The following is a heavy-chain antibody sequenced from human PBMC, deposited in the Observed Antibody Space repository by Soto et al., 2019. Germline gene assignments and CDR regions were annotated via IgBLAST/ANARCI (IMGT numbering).Heavy chain of an antibody. J-gene: IGHJ6*02. CDR1: GFTFSNYA. V-gene: IGHV3-23*01. CDR2: ISGSGGRT. CDR3: AKLVVFGVVMGLKDF. D-gene: IGHD3-3*01. Sequence: LRLSCAASGFTFSNYAMSWVRQAPGKGLEWVSSISGSGGRTYYADSVKGRLTISRDNSENTLSLHMSSLRAEDTAIYYCAKLVVFGVVMGLKDFWGQGTTVTVSS.